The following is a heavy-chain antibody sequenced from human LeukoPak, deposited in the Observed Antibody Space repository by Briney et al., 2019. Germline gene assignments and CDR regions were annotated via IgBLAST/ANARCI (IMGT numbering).Heavy chain of an antibody. Sequence: GASVKVSCKASGYTFTSYYMHWVRQAPGQGLEWMGIINPSGGSTNYAQKLQGRVTMTTDTSTSTAYMELRSLRSDDTAVYYCARGYDSSGYYQYYFDYWGQGTPVTVSS. J-gene: IGHJ4*02. D-gene: IGHD3-22*01. CDR2: INPSGGST. V-gene: IGHV1-46*01. CDR3: ARGYDSSGYYQYYFDY. CDR1: GYTFTSYY.